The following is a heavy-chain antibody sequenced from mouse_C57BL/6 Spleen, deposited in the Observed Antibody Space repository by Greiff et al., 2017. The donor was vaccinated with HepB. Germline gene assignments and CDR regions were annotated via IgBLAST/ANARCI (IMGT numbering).Heavy chain of an antibody. V-gene: IGHV5-17*01. Sequence: EVQLVESGGGLVKSGGSLKLPCAASGFTFSDYGMHWVRQAPEKGLEWVAYISSGSSTIYYAVTVKGRFTISRDNAKNTLFLQMTSLRSEDTAMYYCAMLTTVVYWYFDVWGTGTTVTVSS. J-gene: IGHJ1*03. CDR3: AMLTTVVYWYFDV. CDR1: GFTFSDYG. CDR2: ISSGSSTI. D-gene: IGHD1-1*01.